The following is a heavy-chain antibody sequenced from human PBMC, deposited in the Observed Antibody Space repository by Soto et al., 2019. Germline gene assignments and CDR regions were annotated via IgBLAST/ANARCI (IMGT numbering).Heavy chain of an antibody. CDR2: ISYDGSNK. J-gene: IGHJ6*02. Sequence: QVQLVESGGGVVQPGRSLRLSCAASGFTFSSYGMHWVRQAPGKGLEWVAVISYDGSNKYYADSVKGRFTISRDNSKNTLYLQMNSLRAEDTAVYYCAKDPNSGSDGYYYGMDVWGQGTTVTVSS. V-gene: IGHV3-30*18. CDR3: AKDPNSGSDGYYYGMDV. D-gene: IGHD5-12*01. CDR1: GFTFSSYG.